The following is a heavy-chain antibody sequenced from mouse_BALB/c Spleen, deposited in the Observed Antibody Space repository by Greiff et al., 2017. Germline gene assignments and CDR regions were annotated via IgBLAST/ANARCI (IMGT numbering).Heavy chain of an antibody. V-gene: IGHV1S16*01. J-gene: IGHJ4*01. CDR3: TRGPDYYAMDY. CDR2: INPSNGGT. CDR1: GYTFTSYY. Sequence: ESGAELVKPGASVKLSCKASGYTFTSYYMYWVKQRPGQGLEWIGEINPSNGGTNFNEKFKSKATLTVDKSSSTAYMQLSSLTSEDSAVYYCTRGPDYYAMDYWGQGTSVTVSS.